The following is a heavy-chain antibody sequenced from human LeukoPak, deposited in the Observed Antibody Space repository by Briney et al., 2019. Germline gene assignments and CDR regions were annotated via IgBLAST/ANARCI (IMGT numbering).Heavy chain of an antibody. J-gene: IGHJ6*02. CDR3: AKAPQGIAAAGPPLSYYYYGMDV. V-gene: IGHV3-23*01. CDR2: ISGSGGST. Sequence: GGSLRLSCAASGFTFSSYAMSWVRQAPGKGLEWVSAISGSGGSTYYADSVKGRFTISRDNSKNTLYLQMNSLRAEDTAVYYCAKAPQGIAAAGPPLSYYYYGMDVWGQGTTVTVSS. CDR1: GFTFSSYA. D-gene: IGHD6-13*01.